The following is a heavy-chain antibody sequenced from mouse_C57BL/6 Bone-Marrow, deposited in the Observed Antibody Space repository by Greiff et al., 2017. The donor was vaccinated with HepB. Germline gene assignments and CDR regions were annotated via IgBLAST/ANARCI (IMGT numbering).Heavy chain of an antibody. V-gene: IGHV5-16*01. CDR1: GFTFSDYY. CDR3: ARAGDWGEWFAY. J-gene: IGHJ3*01. Sequence: EVQRVESEGGLVQPGSSMKLSCTASGFTFSDYYMAWVRQVPEKGLEWVANINYDGSSTYYLDSLKSRFIISRDNAKNMLNLQMSSLKSEDTATYYCARAGDWGEWFAYWGQGTMVTVSA. D-gene: IGHD4-1*01. CDR2: INYDGSST.